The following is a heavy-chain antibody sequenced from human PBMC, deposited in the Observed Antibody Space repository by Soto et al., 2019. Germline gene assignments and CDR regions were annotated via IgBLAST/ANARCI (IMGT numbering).Heavy chain of an antibody. CDR3: ARVHSGRNWFDP. CDR2: IYFSGST. J-gene: IGHJ5*02. V-gene: IGHV4-61*01. CDR1: GDSVSSASFY. Sequence: PSETLSLTCTVSGDSVSSASFYWIWIRQAPGKGLEWIGFIYFSGSTNYNPSLKSRVTMSLDTSKNQFSLNLSSVTPADTAVYYCARVHSGRNWFDPRGQGTPVTVSS. D-gene: IGHD6-25*01.